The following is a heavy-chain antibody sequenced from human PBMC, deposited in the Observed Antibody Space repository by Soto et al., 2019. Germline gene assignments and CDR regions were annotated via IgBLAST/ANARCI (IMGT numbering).Heavy chain of an antibody. J-gene: IGHJ4*02. V-gene: IGHV3-30-3*01. D-gene: IGHD3-22*01. Sequence: GGSLRLSCAASGFTFSSYAMHWVRQAPGKGLEWVAVISYDGSNKYYADSVKGRFTISRDNSKNTLYLQMNSLRAEDTAVYYCARDGTDYYDSSGYIDYWGQGTLVTVSS. CDR3: ARDGTDYYDSSGYIDY. CDR1: GFTFSSYA. CDR2: ISYDGSNK.